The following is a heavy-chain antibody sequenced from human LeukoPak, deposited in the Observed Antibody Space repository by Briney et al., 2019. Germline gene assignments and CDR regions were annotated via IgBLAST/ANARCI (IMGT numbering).Heavy chain of an antibody. CDR1: GFTFSSYE. CDR2: ISSSGSTI. CDR3: ARDGGYSYGYFPDAFDI. D-gene: IGHD5-18*01. V-gene: IGHV3-48*03. Sequence: GGSLRLSCAASGFTFSSYEMNWVRQAPGKGLEWVSYISSSGSTIYYADSVKGRFTISRDNAKNSLYLQMNSLRAEDTAVYYCARDGGYSYGYFPDAFDIWGQRTMVTVSS. J-gene: IGHJ3*02.